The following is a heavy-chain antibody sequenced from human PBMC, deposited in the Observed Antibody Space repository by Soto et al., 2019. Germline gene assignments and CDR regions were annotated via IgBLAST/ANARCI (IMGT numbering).Heavy chain of an antibody. CDR2: IYYSGST. D-gene: IGHD1-26*01. J-gene: IGHJ4*02. CDR3: ARVTVAVPATTHYFDY. Sequence: SETLSLTCTVSGGSISSSSYYWCWIRHPPGKGLEWIGSIYYSGSTYYNPSLKSRVTISADTSKNQFSLKLRSVTAADAAVYYCARVTVAVPATTHYFDYWGQGTPVTVSS. CDR1: GGSISSSSYY. V-gene: IGHV4-39*07.